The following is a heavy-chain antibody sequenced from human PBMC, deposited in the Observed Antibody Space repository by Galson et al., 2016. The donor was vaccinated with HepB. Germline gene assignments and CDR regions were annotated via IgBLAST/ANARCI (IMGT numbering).Heavy chain of an antibody. J-gene: IGHJ4*02. D-gene: IGHD5-24*01. CDR3: AKGGKWLQYIFDY. Sequence: SLRLSCAASGFTFSSYGMHWVRQAPGKGLEWVALIWYDGSNKYYTDSVKGRFTISRDNSKNTLYLQMNSLRAEDTAVYYCAKGGKWLQYIFDYWGQGTLVTVSS. V-gene: IGHV3-33*06. CDR1: GFTFSSYG. CDR2: IWYDGSNK.